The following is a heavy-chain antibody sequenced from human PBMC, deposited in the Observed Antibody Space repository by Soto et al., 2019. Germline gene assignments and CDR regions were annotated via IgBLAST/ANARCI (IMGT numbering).Heavy chain of an antibody. CDR1: GYTFTGYY. D-gene: IGHD6-19*01. CDR3: ARSLYSSEPNWFDP. Sequence: ASVKVSCKASGYTFTGYYMHWVRQAPGQGLEWMGWINPNSGGTNYAQKFKGWVTMTRDTSISTAYMELSRLRSDDTAVYYCARSLYSSEPNWFDPWGQGTLVTVSS. V-gene: IGHV1-2*04. CDR2: INPNSGGT. J-gene: IGHJ5*02.